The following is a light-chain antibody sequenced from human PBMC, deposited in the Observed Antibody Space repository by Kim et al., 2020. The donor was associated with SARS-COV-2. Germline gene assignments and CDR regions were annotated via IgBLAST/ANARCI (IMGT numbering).Light chain of an antibody. CDR2: DAS. CDR3: KQYNSYSPWT. J-gene: IGKJ1*01. CDR1: HSITIW. V-gene: IGKV1-5*01. Sequence: SVVARLTYTCLASHSITIWLAWYQQKPGKAPTLLIYDASTLETGVPSRFSGSGSGTEYTLTISSLQPDDSATYYCKQYNSYSPWTFGQGTKVDI.